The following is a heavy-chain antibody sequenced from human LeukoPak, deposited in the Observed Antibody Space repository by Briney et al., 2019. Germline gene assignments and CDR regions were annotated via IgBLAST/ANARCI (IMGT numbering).Heavy chain of an antibody. J-gene: IGHJ5*02. D-gene: IGHD2-21*02. V-gene: IGHV3-11*01. CDR1: GFTFSDYY. CDR3: ARKHIVVVTPWFDP. CDR2: ISSSGSTI. Sequence: TGGSLRLSCAASGFTFSDYYMSWIRQAPGKGLEWVSYISSSGSTIYYADSVKGRFTISRDNAKNSLYLQMNSLRAEDTAVYYCARKHIVVVTPWFDPWGQGTLVTVSS.